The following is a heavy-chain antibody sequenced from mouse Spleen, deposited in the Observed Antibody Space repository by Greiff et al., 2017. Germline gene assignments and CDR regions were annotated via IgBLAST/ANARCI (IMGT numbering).Heavy chain of an antibody. CDR2: ISSGGGNT. CDR3: ARRGYDVWFAY. V-gene: IGHV5-9*04. CDR1: GFTFSSYA. D-gene: IGHD2-14*01. Sequence: EVKLVESGGGLVKLGGSLKLSCAASGFTFSSYAMSWVRQTPEKRLEWVATISSGGGNTYYPDSVKGRFTISRDNAKNTLYLQMSSLKSEDTAMYYCARRGYDVWFAYWGQGTLVTVSA. J-gene: IGHJ3*01.